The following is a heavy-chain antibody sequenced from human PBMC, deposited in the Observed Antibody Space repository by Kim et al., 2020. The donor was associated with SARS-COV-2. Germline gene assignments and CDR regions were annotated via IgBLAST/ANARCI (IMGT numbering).Heavy chain of an antibody. Sequence: SVKGRLTMSRDDSKHTAYLQMNSLKTEDTAVYFCTRVPGTPLAFWDAFDIWGQGTMVTVSS. V-gene: IGHV3-73*01. J-gene: IGHJ3*02. CDR3: TRVPGTPLAFWDAFDI. D-gene: IGHD1-1*01.